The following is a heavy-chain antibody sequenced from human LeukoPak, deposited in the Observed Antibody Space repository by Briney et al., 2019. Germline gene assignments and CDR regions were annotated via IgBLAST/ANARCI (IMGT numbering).Heavy chain of an antibody. CDR1: GFTFSSDS. Sequence: GGSLRLSCAASGFTFSSDSMNWVRQAPGKGLEWVSSISSSSSYMYYADSVKGRFTISRDNAKNSLYLQMDSLRAEETAVYYCARERGYSYGYGDYWGQGTLVTVSS. CDR3: ARERGYSYGYGDY. J-gene: IGHJ4*02. V-gene: IGHV3-21*01. D-gene: IGHD5-18*01. CDR2: ISSSSSYM.